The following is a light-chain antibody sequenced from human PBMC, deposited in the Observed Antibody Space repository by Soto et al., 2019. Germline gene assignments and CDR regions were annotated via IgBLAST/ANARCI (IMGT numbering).Light chain of an antibody. J-gene: IGKJ1*01. V-gene: IGKV3-15*01. Sequence: EIVMTQSPATLSVSPGDSATLSCRASQSVSNKLAWYHQKPGQAPRVLIYGASIRATGVPARFSGSGSGTEVTLTISSLQSEDFALFYCQQYYHWPLTFGQVTKVEIK. CDR1: QSVSNK. CDR3: QQYYHWPLT. CDR2: GAS.